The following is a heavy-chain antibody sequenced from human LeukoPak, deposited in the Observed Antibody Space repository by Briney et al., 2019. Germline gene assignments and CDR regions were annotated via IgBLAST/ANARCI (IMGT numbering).Heavy chain of an antibody. D-gene: IGHD3-22*01. J-gene: IGHJ4*02. V-gene: IGHV3-48*03. CDR3: AREYDSSGWTIDY. Sequence: QPGGSLRLSCAASGFTSSSYEMNWVRQAPGKGLEWVSYISSSGSTIYYADSVKGRFTISRDNAKNSLYLQMNSLRAEDTAVYYCAREYDSSGWTIDYWGQGTLVTVSS. CDR2: ISSSGSTI. CDR1: GFTSSSYE.